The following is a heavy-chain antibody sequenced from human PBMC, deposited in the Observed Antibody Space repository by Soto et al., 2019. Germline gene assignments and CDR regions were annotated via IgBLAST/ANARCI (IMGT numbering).Heavy chain of an antibody. CDR2: STGSGAGT. Sequence: EVQLLESGGDLVQPGGSLRLSCAASGFTFSSYALNWARQAPGKGLEWVSGSTGSGAGTFYADSVKGRLAISRDKSRKTLYLQMNSLRVEDTAIYYCARETHSSSRGAFDIWGQGTMVTVSS. CDR1: GFTFSSYA. V-gene: IGHV3-23*01. J-gene: IGHJ3*02. CDR3: ARETHSSSRGAFDI. D-gene: IGHD6-13*01.